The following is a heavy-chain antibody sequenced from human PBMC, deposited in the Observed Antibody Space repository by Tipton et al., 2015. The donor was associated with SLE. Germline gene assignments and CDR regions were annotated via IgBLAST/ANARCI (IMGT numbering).Heavy chain of an antibody. Sequence: QSGPEVKKPGASVKVSCKASGYTFTDYYMHWVRQAPGQGLAWMGWINPNSGVTNYAQKFRGRVTMTRDTSTTTSYMELSGLTSDDTAVYFCARDYGTRLRRFYFMDVWGKGTTVTVSS. D-gene: IGHD1-14*01. CDR1: GYTFTDYY. CDR2: INPNSGVT. CDR3: ARDYGTRLRRFYFMDV. J-gene: IGHJ6*03. V-gene: IGHV1-2*02.